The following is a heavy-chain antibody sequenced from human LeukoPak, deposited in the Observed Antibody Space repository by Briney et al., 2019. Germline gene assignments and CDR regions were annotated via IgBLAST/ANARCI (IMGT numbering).Heavy chain of an antibody. CDR3: ARSYVDTGDY. V-gene: IGHV3-9*01. J-gene: IGHJ4*02. D-gene: IGHD5-18*01. CDR2: ISWNSGSI. CDR1: GFTFDDYA. Sequence: GRSLRLSCAASGFTFDDYAMHWVRQAPGKGLEWVSGISWNSGSIGYADSVKGRFTISRDNAKNSLYLQMNSLRAEDTAVYYCARSYVDTGDYWGQGTLVTVSS.